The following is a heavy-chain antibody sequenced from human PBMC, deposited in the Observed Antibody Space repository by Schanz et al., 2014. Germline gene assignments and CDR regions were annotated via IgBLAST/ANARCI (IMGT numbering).Heavy chain of an antibody. V-gene: IGHV4-34*01. J-gene: IGHJ5*02. CDR1: GGSISGYY. Sequence: QVQLQQWGAGLLKPSETLSLTCGVYGGSISGYYWSWIRQPPGKGLEWIGEINHSGVTNYNPFLESRLTILGDMSKHQVSLKMPSVTAADTAVYYCARGKGPRGWFDPWGQGTLVTVSS. CDR2: INHSGVT. D-gene: IGHD3-10*01. CDR3: ARGKGPRGWFDP.